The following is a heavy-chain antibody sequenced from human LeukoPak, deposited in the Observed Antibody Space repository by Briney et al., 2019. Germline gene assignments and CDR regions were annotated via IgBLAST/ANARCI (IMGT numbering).Heavy chain of an antibody. D-gene: IGHD3-10*01. CDR2: IRYDGSNK. CDR3: ARPYGGFGELAPYDY. V-gene: IGHV3-30*02. CDR1: GFTLSNYG. J-gene: IGHJ4*02. Sequence: LPGGSLRLSCAASGFTLSNYGMHWVRQAPGKGLEWVAFIRYDGSNKYYADSVKGRFTISRDNSKNTLYLQMNSLRAEDTAVYYCARPYGGFGELAPYDYWGQGTLATVSS.